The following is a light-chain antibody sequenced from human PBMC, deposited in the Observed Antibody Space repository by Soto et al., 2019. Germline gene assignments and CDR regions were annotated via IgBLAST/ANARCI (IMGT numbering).Light chain of an antibody. CDR2: GAS. J-gene: IGKJ1*01. CDR3: QQYDSSPWT. Sequence: EIVLTQSPGTLSLSPGERATLSCRASQSVTTSYLAWYQQKPGQAPRLLIYGASNRATGIPDRFSGSGSGTDFTLTINRLEPQDCAVYYCQQYDSSPWTFGQGTKVEIK. V-gene: IGKV3-20*01. CDR1: QSVTTSY.